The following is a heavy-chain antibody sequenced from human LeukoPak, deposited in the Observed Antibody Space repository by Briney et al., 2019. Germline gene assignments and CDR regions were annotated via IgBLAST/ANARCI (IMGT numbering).Heavy chain of an antibody. D-gene: IGHD3-22*01. CDR2: ISSSSSTI. J-gene: IGHJ3*02. Sequence: GGSLRLSCAASGFTFSSYSMNWVRQAPGKGLEWVSYISSSSSTIYYADSVKGRFTISRDNAKNSLYLQMNSLRAEDTAIYYCAKRPYEVAGAFDMWGQGTKVTVSS. CDR1: GFTFSSYS. V-gene: IGHV3-48*01. CDR3: AKRPYEVAGAFDM.